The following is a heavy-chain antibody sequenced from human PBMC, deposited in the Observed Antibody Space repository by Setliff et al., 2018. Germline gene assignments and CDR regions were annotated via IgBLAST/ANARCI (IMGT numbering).Heavy chain of an antibody. V-gene: IGHV5-51*01. Sequence: GESLKISCQGSGYTFSSYWIGWVRQMPGKGLEWMGVIYPGDSDTRYSPSFQGQVTMSADKSINTAYLQWSSLKASDTAMYYCARLGEFDAFDIWGQGTMVTVSS. D-gene: IGHD3-10*01. CDR3: ARLGEFDAFDI. J-gene: IGHJ3*02. CDR1: GYTFSSYW. CDR2: IYPGDSDT.